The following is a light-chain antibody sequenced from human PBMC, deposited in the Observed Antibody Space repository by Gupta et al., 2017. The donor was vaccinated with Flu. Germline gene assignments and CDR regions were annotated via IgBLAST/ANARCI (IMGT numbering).Light chain of an antibody. CDR3: SSYAGSNNLV. J-gene: IGLJ3*02. CDR2: EVS. CDR1: SSDVGGYNY. V-gene: IGLV2-8*01. Sequence: QSALTQPPSASGSPGQSVPISCPGTSSDVGGYNYVSWYQQHPIKAPNLLIYEVSKRPSGVPDRFSGSKSGNTASLTVSALQTEDEANYYCSSYAGSNNLVFGGGTKLTVL.